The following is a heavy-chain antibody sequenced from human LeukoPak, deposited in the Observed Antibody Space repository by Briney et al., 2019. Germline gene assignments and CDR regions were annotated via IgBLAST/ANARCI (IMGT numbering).Heavy chain of an antibody. Sequence: PGRSLRLSCAASGFTFDDYAMHWVRQAPGQGLEWVSGISWNSGSIGYADSVKGRFTISRDNAKNPLYLQQNSLRAEDTALYYCAKDRYGGNSGYFQHWGQGTLVTVPS. J-gene: IGHJ1*01. V-gene: IGHV3-9*01. D-gene: IGHD4-23*01. CDR2: ISWNSGSI. CDR1: GFTFDDYA. CDR3: AKDRYGGNSGYFQH.